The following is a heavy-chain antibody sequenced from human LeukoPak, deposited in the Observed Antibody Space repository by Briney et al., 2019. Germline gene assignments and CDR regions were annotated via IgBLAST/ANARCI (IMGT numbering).Heavy chain of an antibody. V-gene: IGHV1-2*02. J-gene: IGHJ6*03. CDR2: INPNSGGT. D-gene: IGHD3-10*01. CDR3: ARVPSIYGSGVYYMDV. Sequence: ASVKVSCKASGYTFIAYYMHWVRQAPGQGLEWMGWINPNSGGTNYAQKFQGRVTMTRDTSISTAYMELSRLRSDDTAVYYCARVPSIYGSGVYYMDVWGKGTTVTISS. CDR1: GYTFIAYY.